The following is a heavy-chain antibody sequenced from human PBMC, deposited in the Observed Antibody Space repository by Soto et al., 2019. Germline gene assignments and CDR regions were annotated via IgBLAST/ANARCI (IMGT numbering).Heavy chain of an antibody. D-gene: IGHD2-8*01. CDR2: INHSGRV. Sequence: SRTLSITCAVYGGSFSGHSWTWVRQSPGKGLEWIGDINHSGRVNYSPSLKSRVTISLDTSKNQFSLTLSAVTAADTARYYCSTRAYDTNGDDRVDHWVQGNLVT. CDR1: GGSFSGHS. CDR3: STRAYDTNGDDRVDH. V-gene: IGHV4-34*01. J-gene: IGHJ4*01.